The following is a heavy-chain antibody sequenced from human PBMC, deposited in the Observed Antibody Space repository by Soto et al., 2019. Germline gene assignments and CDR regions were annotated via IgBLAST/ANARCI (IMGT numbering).Heavy chain of an antibody. CDR3: ARAHYGDYGYGMDV. CDR1: GGSISSGRYT. V-gene: IGHV4-30-2*01. Sequence: SQTLSLTCAVSGGSISSGRYTWTWIRQPPGQGLEWIGYTYHSGSPYYNPSLKSRVTISVDRSKNQFSLKLSSVTAADTAVYYCARAHYGDYGYGMDVWGQGTTVTVSS. D-gene: IGHD4-17*01. J-gene: IGHJ6*02. CDR2: TYHSGSP.